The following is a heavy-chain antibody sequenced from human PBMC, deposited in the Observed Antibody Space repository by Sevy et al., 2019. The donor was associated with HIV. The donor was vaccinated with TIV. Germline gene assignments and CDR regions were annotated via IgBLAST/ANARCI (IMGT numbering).Heavy chain of an antibody. D-gene: IGHD1-26*01. V-gene: IGHV3-7*01. CDR2: IRPDGSYK. Sequence: GGSLRLSCTASGFTLSPYWMTWVRQAPGKGLEWVANIRPDGSYKYYVNSVKGRFTISRDNAKNSLYLQMNSLRADDTAMNYCAGGVGLDCWGQGALVTVSS. CDR1: GFTLSPYW. CDR3: AGGVGLDC. J-gene: IGHJ4*01.